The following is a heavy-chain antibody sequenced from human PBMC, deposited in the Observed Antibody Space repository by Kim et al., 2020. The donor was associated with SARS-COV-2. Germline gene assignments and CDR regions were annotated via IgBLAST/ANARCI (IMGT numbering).Heavy chain of an antibody. CDR1: GFTFSSYG. Sequence: GGSLRLSCAASGFTFSSYGMHWVRQAPGKGLEWVAVISYDGSNKYYADSVKGRFTISRDNSKNTLYLQMNSLRAEDTAVYYCAKGAGTTRGMIVVVSDPLDYWGQGTLVTVSS. J-gene: IGHJ4*02. V-gene: IGHV3-30*18. CDR3: AKGAGTTRGMIVVVSDPLDY. D-gene: IGHD3-22*01. CDR2: ISYDGSNK.